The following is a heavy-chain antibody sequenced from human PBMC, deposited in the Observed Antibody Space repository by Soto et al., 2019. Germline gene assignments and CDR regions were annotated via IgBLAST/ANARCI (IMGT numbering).Heavy chain of an antibody. CDR3: ARDRDSSGSQGDWYFDL. CDR1: GGTFSSYA. J-gene: IGHJ2*01. CDR2: IIPIFGTA. D-gene: IGHD6-19*01. Sequence: QVQLVQSGAEVKKPGSSVKVSCKASGGTFSSYAISWVRPAPGQGLEWMGGIIPIFGTANYAQKFQGRVTITADESTSTAYMELSSLRSEDTAVYYCARDRDSSGSQGDWYFDLWGRGTLVTVSS. V-gene: IGHV1-69*01.